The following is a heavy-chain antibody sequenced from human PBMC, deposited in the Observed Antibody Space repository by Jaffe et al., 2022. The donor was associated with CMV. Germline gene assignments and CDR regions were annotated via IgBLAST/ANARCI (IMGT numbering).Heavy chain of an antibody. V-gene: IGHV3-43*01. CDR1: GFIFDDYT. CDR3: AKGSPMVRGGEPYHYGMDV. D-gene: IGHD3-10*01. J-gene: IGHJ6*02. CDR2: INWDGLST. Sequence: EVQLVESGGVVVQPGGSLRLSCAASGFIFDDYTMHWVRQAPGKGLQWVSLINWDGLSTYYVDSVRGRFTISRDNTKNFLYLQMNSLGTEDTALYYCAKGSPMVRGGEPYHYGMDVWGQGTPVTVSS.